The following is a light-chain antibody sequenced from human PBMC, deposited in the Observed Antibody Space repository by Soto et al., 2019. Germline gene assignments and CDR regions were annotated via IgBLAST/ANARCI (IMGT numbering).Light chain of an antibody. V-gene: IGKV3-11*01. J-gene: IGKJ2*03. Sequence: EIVLTQSPATLSLSPGERATLSCRASQSVGTNLAWYQQKPGQAPRVLIYDASDRATGITARFSGSGSGTDFTLTISSLEPEDFAVYYCQRRGDWPLYSFGQGTKLEIK. CDR3: QRRGDWPLYS. CDR1: QSVGTN. CDR2: DAS.